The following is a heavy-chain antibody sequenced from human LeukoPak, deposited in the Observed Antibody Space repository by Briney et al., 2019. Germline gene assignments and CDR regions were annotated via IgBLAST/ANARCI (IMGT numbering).Heavy chain of an antibody. V-gene: IGHV3-15*01. CDR1: GFTVSSNY. CDR3: TTEGKSYYYGPGSYNY. D-gene: IGHD3-10*01. Sequence: PGGSLRLSCAASGFTVSSNYMSWVRQAPGKGLEWVGRIKSKTDGGTTDYAAPVKGRFTISRDDSKNTLYLQMNSLKTEDTAVYYCTTEGKSYYYGPGSYNYWGQGTLVTVSS. J-gene: IGHJ4*02. CDR2: IKSKTDGGTT.